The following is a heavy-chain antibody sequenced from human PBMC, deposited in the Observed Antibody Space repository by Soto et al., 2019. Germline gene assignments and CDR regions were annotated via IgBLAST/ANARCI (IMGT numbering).Heavy chain of an antibody. D-gene: IGHD2-2*01. J-gene: IGHJ4*02. CDR3: TRQDIVLVPAAIPYFDY. CDR1: GFTFGDYA. Sequence: GGSLRLSCTASGFTFGDYAMSWFRQAPGKGLEWVGFIRSKAYGGTTEYAASVKGRFTISRDDSKSIAYLQMNSLKTEDTAVYYCTRQDIVLVPAAIPYFDYWGQGTLVTVSS. V-gene: IGHV3-49*03. CDR2: IRSKAYGGTT.